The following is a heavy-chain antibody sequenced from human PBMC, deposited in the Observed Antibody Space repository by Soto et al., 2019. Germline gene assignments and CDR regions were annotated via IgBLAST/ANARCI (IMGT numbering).Heavy chain of an antibody. CDR2: ISSSSTYI. Sequence: EVQLVESGGGLVKPGGSLRLSCVASGFTFSSYSMNWVRQAPGKGLEWVSSISSSSTYIYYADSVKGRFTISRDNAKNSLYVQMNSLRAEDTAVYYCARAVAAASDYWGQGTLVTVSS. V-gene: IGHV3-21*01. CDR1: GFTFSSYS. CDR3: ARAVAAASDY. J-gene: IGHJ4*02. D-gene: IGHD6-13*01.